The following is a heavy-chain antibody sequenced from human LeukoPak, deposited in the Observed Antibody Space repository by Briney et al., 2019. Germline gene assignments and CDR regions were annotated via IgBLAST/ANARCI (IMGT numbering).Heavy chain of an antibody. CDR3: AAALAIAVGGTTPGDY. Sequence: GGSLRLSCAASGLTFSSHYMNWVRQAPGKGLERVSSITSSSSDIFYADTVKGRFTISRDNAKNSLYLKMNSLRVEDTAVYYCAAALAIAVGGTTPGDYWGQGTLVTVSS. CDR2: ITSSSSDI. J-gene: IGHJ4*02. D-gene: IGHD6-19*01. V-gene: IGHV3-21*06. CDR1: GLTFSSHY.